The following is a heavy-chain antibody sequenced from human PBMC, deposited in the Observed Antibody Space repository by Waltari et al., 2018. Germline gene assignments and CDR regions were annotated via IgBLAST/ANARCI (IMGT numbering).Heavy chain of an antibody. Sequence: QVQLQESGPGMVKPSQTLSLTCTVSGGSISSGSYYWSWIRQPAGKGLEWIGRIYTSGSTNYNPSLKSRVTISVDTSKNQFSLKLSSVTAADMAVYYCARDRYYDSSGYYLNDYWGQGTLVTVSS. D-gene: IGHD3-22*01. CDR3: ARDRYYDSSGYYLNDY. CDR1: GGSISSGSYY. V-gene: IGHV4-61*02. J-gene: IGHJ4*02. CDR2: IYTSGST.